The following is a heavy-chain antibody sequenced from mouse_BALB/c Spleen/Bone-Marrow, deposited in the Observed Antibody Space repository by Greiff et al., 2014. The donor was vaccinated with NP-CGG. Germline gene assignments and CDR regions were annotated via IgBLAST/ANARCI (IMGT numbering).Heavy chain of an antibody. CDR3: ARSGDYGQFDY. D-gene: IGHD2-4*01. J-gene: IGHJ2*01. V-gene: IGHV1-7*01. Sequence: VKLQESGTELAKPGASVKMSCKASGYTFTSYWMHWVKQRPGQGLEWIGYINPSTGYTEFYQNFKDKATLTADKSSSTAYMQLSSLTPEDSAVYYCARSGDYGQFDYWGQGTTLTVSS. CDR2: INPSTGYT. CDR1: GYTFTSYW.